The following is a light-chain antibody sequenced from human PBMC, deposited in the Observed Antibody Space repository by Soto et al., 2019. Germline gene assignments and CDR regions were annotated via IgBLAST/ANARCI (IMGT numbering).Light chain of an antibody. CDR2: GAS. Sequence: DIQMTQSPSSVSASVGDRLTITCRASRYISNSLAWYQQTPGKAPKLLLRGASSLHRGVPSRFSGGGAGTEFTLTISSLQPEDFATYYCQQTSAFPRTFGPGTKVDIK. CDR3: QQTSAFPRT. V-gene: IGKV1-12*01. J-gene: IGKJ3*01. CDR1: RYISNS.